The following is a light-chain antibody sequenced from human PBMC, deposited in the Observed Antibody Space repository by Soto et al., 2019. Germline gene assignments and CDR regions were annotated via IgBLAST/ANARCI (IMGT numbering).Light chain of an antibody. V-gene: IGKV3-20*01. CDR3: QQYGSSPPRT. CDR2: GAS. Sequence: EIVLTQSPGTLSLSPGERATISCRASQSVRSSSLAWYQQKPGQAPRLLIYGASSRATGIPDRFSGSGSGTDFTLTISRLEPEDFAVYYCQQYGSSPPRTFGQGTKVDIK. J-gene: IGKJ1*01. CDR1: QSVRSSS.